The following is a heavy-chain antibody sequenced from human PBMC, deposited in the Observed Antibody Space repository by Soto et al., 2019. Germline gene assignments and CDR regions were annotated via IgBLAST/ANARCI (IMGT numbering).Heavy chain of an antibody. CDR1: GGSISSGGYY. V-gene: IGHV4-31*03. CDR2: IYYSGST. D-gene: IGHD2-21*02. J-gene: IGHJ6*02. Sequence: SETLSLTCTVSGGSISSGGYYWSWIRQHPGKGLEWIGYIYYSGSTYYNPSLKSRFTISVDTSKNQFSLKLSSVTAADTAVYYCARENIVVVTASYYYYYGMDVWGQGTTVTVSS. CDR3: ARENIVVVTASYYYYYGMDV.